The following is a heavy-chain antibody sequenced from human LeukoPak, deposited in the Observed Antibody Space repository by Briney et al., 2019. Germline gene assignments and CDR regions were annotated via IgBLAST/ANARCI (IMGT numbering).Heavy chain of an antibody. J-gene: IGHJ4*02. CDR3: AKDLPDYGDYIEGY. V-gene: IGHV3-23*01. Sequence: MSWVRQAPGKGLEWVSTISGSGSSINYADSVKGRFTFSRDNSKNTLYLQMNSLRAEDTAVYYCAKDLPDYGDYIEGYWGQGTLVTVSS. D-gene: IGHD4-17*01. CDR2: ISGSGSSI.